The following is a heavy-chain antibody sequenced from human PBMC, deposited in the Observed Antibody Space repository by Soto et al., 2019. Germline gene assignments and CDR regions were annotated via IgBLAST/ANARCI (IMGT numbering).Heavy chain of an antibody. CDR1: GFTFDSYA. Sequence: EVQLLESGGDLVQPGGSLRLSCAAAGFTFDSYAMTWFRQPPGKGLEWVSGISGSGVSTYYADSVKGRFTISRDNYKNTLYRQTNRLRADDTRVYYCAKGTVGSSCLFDCWGEGTLVTVSS. J-gene: IGHJ4*02. D-gene: IGHD3-10*01. CDR2: ISGSGVST. CDR3: AKGTVGSSCLFDC. V-gene: IGHV3-23*01.